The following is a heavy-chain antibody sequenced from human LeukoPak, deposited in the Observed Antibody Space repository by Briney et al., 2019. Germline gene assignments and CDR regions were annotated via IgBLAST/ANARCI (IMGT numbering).Heavy chain of an antibody. CDR1: GGSISSSSYY. Sequence: PSETLSLTCTVSGGSISSSSYYWGWIRQPPGKGLEWIGSIYYIGSTYYNPSLKSRVTISVDTSKNQFSLKLSSVTAADTVVYYCARDPASIAAAAYWGQGTLVTVSS. J-gene: IGHJ4*02. D-gene: IGHD6-13*01. V-gene: IGHV4-39*07. CDR2: IYYIGST. CDR3: ARDPASIAAAAY.